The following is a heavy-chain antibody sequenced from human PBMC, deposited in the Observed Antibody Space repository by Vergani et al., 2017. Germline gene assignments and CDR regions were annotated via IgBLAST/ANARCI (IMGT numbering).Heavy chain of an antibody. J-gene: IGHJ4*02. D-gene: IGHD6-13*01. CDR2: INHSGST. CDR3: ASEAAAGTGD. CDR1: GGSFSGYY. Sequence: QVQLQQWGAGLLKPSETLSLTCAVYGGSFSGYYWSWIRQPPGKGLEWIGEINHSGSTNYNPSLKSRVTISVDTSKNQFSLKLSSVTAADTAVYYCASEAAAGTGDWGQGTLVTVSS. V-gene: IGHV4-34*01.